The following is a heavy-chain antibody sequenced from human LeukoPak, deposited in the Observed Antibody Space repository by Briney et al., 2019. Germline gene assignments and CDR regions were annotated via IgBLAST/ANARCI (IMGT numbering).Heavy chain of an antibody. CDR2: INPSGGST. V-gene: IGHV1-46*01. J-gene: IGHJ3*02. D-gene: IGHD3-22*01. CDR3: ARGAGTVPGYYDSSGYYDAFDI. Sequence: ASVKVSCKASGYTFTSYYMHWVRQAPGQGLEWMGIINPSGGSTSYAQKFQGRVTMTRDMSTSTVYMELSSLRSEDTAVYYCARGAGTVPGYYDSSGYYDAFDIWGQGTMVTVSS. CDR1: GYTFTSYY.